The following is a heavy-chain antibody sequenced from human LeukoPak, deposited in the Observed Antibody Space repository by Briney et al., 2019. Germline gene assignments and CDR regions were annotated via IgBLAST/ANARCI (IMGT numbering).Heavy chain of an antibody. J-gene: IGHJ4*02. CDR2: INPKSGGT. CDR3: ARGGSYYYDSSGYYWMEDY. V-gene: IGHV1-2*02. CDR1: GYSFSGYY. D-gene: IGHD3-22*01. Sequence: GASVKVSCKASGYSFSGYYMHWVRQAPGQGLEWMGWINPKSGGTNYAQKFQGRITMTRDTSISTAHMELSRLRSDDTAVYYCARGGSYYYDSSGYYWMEDYWGQGTLVTVSS.